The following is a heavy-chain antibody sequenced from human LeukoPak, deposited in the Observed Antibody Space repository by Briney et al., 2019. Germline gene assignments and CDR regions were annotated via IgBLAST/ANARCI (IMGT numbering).Heavy chain of an antibody. CDR1: GFAFSSYS. Sequence: GGSLRLSCAASGFAFSSYSMNWVRQAAGKGLEWVSSISSSSSYIYYADSVKGRFTISRDDAKNSLYLQMDSLRAEDTAVYYCAKDRYSSSSRILGDDWGQGTLVTVSS. V-gene: IGHV3-21*01. CDR2: ISSSSSYI. D-gene: IGHD6-13*01. J-gene: IGHJ4*02. CDR3: AKDRYSSSSRILGDD.